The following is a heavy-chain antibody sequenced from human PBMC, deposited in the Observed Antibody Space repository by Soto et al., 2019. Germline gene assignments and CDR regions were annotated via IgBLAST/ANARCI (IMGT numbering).Heavy chain of an antibody. J-gene: IGHJ6*02. Sequence: QVQLVQSGAEVKKPGASVKVSCKASGYTFTSYGISWVRQAPGQGLEWMGWISAYNGNTNYAQKLQGRVTMTTDTSTITAYMELRSLRSDDTAVYYCARVVNCSGGSCYSYYGMDVWGQGPTVTVSS. CDR3: ARVVNCSGGSCYSYYGMDV. CDR1: GYTFTSYG. D-gene: IGHD2-15*01. V-gene: IGHV1-18*01. CDR2: ISAYNGNT.